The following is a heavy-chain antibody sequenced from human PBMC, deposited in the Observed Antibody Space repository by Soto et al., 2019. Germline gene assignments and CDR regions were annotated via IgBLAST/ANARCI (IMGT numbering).Heavy chain of an antibody. J-gene: IGHJ4*02. CDR1: GFTFSRYG. D-gene: IGHD5-12*01. V-gene: IGHV3-33*01. Sequence: GGSLRLSCAASGFTFSRYGMHWVRQATGKGLEWVAVIWYDGSNKYYADSVKGRFTISRDTSKNQFSLKLSSVTAADTAVYYCARSGDGYNPVVSFYWGQGTLVTVSS. CDR3: ARSGDGYNPVVSFY. CDR2: IWYDGSNK.